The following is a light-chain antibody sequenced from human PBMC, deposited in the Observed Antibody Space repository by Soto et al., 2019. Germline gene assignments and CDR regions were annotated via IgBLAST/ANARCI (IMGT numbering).Light chain of an antibody. CDR1: QSISSY. CDR2: AAS. J-gene: IGKJ5*01. CDR3: QQSYSTPIT. V-gene: IGKV1-39*01. Sequence: SPSSLSASVGDRVTITCLASQSISSYLNWYQQKPGKAPRLLIYAASSLQSGVPSRFSGSGSGTDFTLTISSLQPEDFATYYCQQSYSTPITFGQGTRLEIK.